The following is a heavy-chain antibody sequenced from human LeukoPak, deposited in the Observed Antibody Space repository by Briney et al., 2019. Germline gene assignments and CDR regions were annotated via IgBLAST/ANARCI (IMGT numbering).Heavy chain of an antibody. V-gene: IGHV1-2*02. CDR2: INPNSGGT. CDR1: GYTFTGYY. J-gene: IGHJ4*02. Sequence: ASVKVSCKASGYTFTGYYMHWMRQAPGQGLEWMGWINPNSGGTNYAQKFQGRVTMTRDTSISTAYMELSRLRSDDTAVYYCARAFSLVGATLDVFDYWGQGTLVTVSS. CDR3: ARAFSLVGATLDVFDY. D-gene: IGHD1-26*01.